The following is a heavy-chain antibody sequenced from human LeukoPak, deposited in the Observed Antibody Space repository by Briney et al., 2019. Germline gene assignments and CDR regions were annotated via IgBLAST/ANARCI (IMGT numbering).Heavy chain of an antibody. Sequence: TGGSLRLSCAASGFTLSSYWMHWVRQAPGKGLVWVSRINSDGSSTSYADSAKGRFTISRDNAKNTLYLQMNSLRAEDTAVYYCATPRGSGSYLAFDYWGQGTLVTVSS. V-gene: IGHV3-74*01. CDR3: ATPRGSGSYLAFDY. J-gene: IGHJ4*02. CDR2: INSDGSST. D-gene: IGHD1-26*01. CDR1: GFTLSSYW.